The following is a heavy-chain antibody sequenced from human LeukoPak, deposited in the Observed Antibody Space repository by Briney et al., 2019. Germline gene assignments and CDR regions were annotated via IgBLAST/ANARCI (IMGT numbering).Heavy chain of an antibody. Sequence: GESLQISCQGSGSSFTSYWIGWVRQLPGKGLEWMGIIYPGDSDTRYSPSFQGQVTISADKSISTAYLQWSSLKAPDTAMYYCARHGGYSYGDLDYWGQGTLVTVSS. V-gene: IGHV5-51*01. D-gene: IGHD5-18*01. CDR2: IYPGDSDT. CDR1: GSSFTSYW. J-gene: IGHJ4*02. CDR3: ARHGGYSYGDLDY.